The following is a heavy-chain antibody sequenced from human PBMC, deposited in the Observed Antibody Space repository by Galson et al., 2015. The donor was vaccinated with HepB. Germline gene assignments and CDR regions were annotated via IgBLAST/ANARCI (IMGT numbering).Heavy chain of an antibody. CDR1: GGTFSSYA. V-gene: IGHV1-69*04. CDR2: IIPILGIA. Sequence: SVKVSCKASGGTFSSYAISWVRQAPGQGLEWMGRIIPILGIANYAQKFQGRVTITADKSTSTAYMELSSLRSEDTAVYYCARDLGDYEADYWGQGTLVTVSS. D-gene: IGHD4-17*01. J-gene: IGHJ4*02. CDR3: ARDLGDYEADY.